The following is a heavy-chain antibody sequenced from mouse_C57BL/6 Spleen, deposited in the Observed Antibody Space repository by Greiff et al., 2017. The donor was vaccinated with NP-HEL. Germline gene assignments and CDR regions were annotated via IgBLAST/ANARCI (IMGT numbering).Heavy chain of an antibody. D-gene: IGHD1-1*01. Sequence: VQLKESGPELVKPGASVKISCKASGYSFTGYYMNWVKQSPEKSLEWIGEINPSTGGTTYNQKFKAKATLTVDKSSSTAYMQLKSLTSEDSAVYYCARGILRYSYYFDYWGQGTTLTVSS. CDR1: GYSFTGYY. CDR3: ARGILRYSYYFDY. J-gene: IGHJ2*01. V-gene: IGHV1-42*01. CDR2: INPSTGGT.